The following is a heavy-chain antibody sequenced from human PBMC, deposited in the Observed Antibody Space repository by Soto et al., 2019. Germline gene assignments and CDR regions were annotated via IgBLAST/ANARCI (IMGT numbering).Heavy chain of an antibody. CDR3: AKDMDCSGGSCGNYHYYGMDV. V-gene: IGHV3-43*01. J-gene: IGHJ6*02. CDR2: ISWDGGST. Sequence: GGSLRLSCAASGFTFDDYTMHWVRQAPGKGLEWVSLISWDGGSTYYADSVKGRFTISRDNSKNSLYLQMNSLRTEDTALYYCAKDMDCSGGSCGNYHYYGMDVWGPGTMVTVSS. CDR1: GFTFDDYT. D-gene: IGHD2-15*01.